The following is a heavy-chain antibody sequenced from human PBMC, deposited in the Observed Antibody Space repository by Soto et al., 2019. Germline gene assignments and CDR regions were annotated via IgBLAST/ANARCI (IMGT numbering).Heavy chain of an antibody. CDR3: ARNYYGSGYPDWFDP. Sequence: ASVKVSCKASGYTFTSYYMHWVRQAPGQGLEWMGIINPSGGSTSYAQKFQGRVTMTRDTSTSTVYMELSSLRSEDTAVYYCARNYYGSGYPDWFDPWGQGTLVTVSS. J-gene: IGHJ5*02. CDR1: GYTFTSYY. CDR2: INPSGGST. D-gene: IGHD3-10*01. V-gene: IGHV1-46*03.